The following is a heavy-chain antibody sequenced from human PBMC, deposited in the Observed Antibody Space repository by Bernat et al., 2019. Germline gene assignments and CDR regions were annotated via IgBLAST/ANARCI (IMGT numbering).Heavy chain of an antibody. D-gene: IGHD6-19*01. CDR2: IWYDGSNK. Sequence: QVQLVESGGGVVQPGRSLRLSCAASGFTFRSHGMHWVRQAPGKGLEWVAVIWYDGSNKYYADSVRGRFTISRDNSKNTLSLQMNSLRAEDTAVYYCVRDRRGAVLDYWGLGTLVTVSS. J-gene: IGHJ4*02. CDR1: GFTFRSHG. V-gene: IGHV3-33*01. CDR3: VRDRRGAVLDY.